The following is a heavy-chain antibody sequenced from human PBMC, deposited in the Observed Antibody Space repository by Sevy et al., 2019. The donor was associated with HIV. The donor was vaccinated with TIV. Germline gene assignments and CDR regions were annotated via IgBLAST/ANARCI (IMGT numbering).Heavy chain of an antibody. CDR3: ASHYYDTTGYYYPLDY. V-gene: IGHV3-30*04. CDR1: GFTFSTYA. Sequence: GGSLRLSCTASGFTFSTYAMYWVRQAPGKGLEWVAVISDDGNNKDYADSVKGRFTVSRDNSKNTLYLQMYSLRAEDTAVYHCASHYYDTTGYYYPLDYWGQGTLVTVSS. J-gene: IGHJ4*02. D-gene: IGHD3-22*01. CDR2: ISDDGNNK.